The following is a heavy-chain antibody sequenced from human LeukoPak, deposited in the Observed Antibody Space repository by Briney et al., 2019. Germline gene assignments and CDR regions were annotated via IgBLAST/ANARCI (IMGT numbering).Heavy chain of an antibody. CDR2: IYYSGST. CDR1: GGSISSSSYY. J-gene: IGHJ4*02. CDR3: AIVLVGATTHLFDY. V-gene: IGHV4-39*01. D-gene: IGHD1-26*01. Sequence: SETLSLTCTVSGGSISSSSYYWGWIRQSPGKGLEWIGSIYYSGSTYYNPSLKSRVTISVDTSKNQFSLKLSSVTAADTAVYYCAIVLVGATTHLFDYWGQGTLVTVSS.